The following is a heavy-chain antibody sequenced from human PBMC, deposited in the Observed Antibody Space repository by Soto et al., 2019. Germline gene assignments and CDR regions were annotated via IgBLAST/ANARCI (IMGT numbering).Heavy chain of an antibody. Sequence: SETLSLTCTGSDGSISNFYWSWIRQPPGKGLEWIGYISSSGNTNYNPSLKSRVSISVDTSKNQFSLNLTSVTAADTAVYYCARAPMVLTRSYFDSWGQGTPVTVS. J-gene: IGHJ4*02. CDR1: DGSISNFY. D-gene: IGHD3-22*01. CDR3: ARAPMVLTRSYFDS. CDR2: ISSSGNT. V-gene: IGHV4-59*01.